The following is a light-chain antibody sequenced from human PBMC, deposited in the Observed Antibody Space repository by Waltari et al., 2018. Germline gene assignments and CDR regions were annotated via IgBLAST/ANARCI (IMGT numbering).Light chain of an antibody. CDR2: AAS. CDR3: QQSYSTPPWT. J-gene: IGKJ1*01. V-gene: IGKV1-39*01. CDR1: QSISSY. Sequence: DIQMTRSPSSLSASVGDRVTITCRARQSISSYLNWYQQKPGKAPKHLIYAASSLQSGVPSRFSGSGSGTDFTLTISSLQPEDFATYYCQQSYSTPPWTFGQGTKVEIK.